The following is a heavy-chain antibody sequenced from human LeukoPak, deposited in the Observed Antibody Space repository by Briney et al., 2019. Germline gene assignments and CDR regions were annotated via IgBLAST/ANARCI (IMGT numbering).Heavy chain of an antibody. CDR2: IRYDGSNE. CDR3: ARVGSGSSYRPFDY. D-gene: IGHD3-10*01. Sequence: GGSLRLSCAASGFTFSSYGMHWVRQAPGKGLEWVSFIRYDGSNEYYADSVRGRFTISRDNSKNTLYLQMNSLRAEDTAVYYCARVGSGSSYRPFDYWGQGTLVTVSS. V-gene: IGHV3-30*02. J-gene: IGHJ4*02. CDR1: GFTFSSYG.